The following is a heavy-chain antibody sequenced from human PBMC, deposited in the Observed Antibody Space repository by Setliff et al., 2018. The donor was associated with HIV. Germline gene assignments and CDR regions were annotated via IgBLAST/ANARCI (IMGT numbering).Heavy chain of an antibody. CDR3: MGYYDTSGYWGSHFDH. D-gene: IGHD3-22*01. Sequence: PGGSLRLSCAVSGFTLSNVCIGWVRQAPGKGLEWVGRIKSQTDGGTTDYAAPVKGRFTIPRDDSVNTLYLQMNSLKPEDTAVYFCMGYYDTSGYWGSHFDHWGQGTLVTVSS. J-gene: IGHJ4*02. V-gene: IGHV3-15*01. CDR1: GFTLSNVC. CDR2: IKSQTDGGTT.